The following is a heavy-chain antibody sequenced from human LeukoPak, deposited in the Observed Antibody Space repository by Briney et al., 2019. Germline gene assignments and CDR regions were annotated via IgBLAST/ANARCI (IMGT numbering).Heavy chain of an antibody. J-gene: IGHJ6*03. CDR1: GGTFSSYA. CDR2: IIPIFGTA. CDR3: ARAVDTAMVSPRNYYYYYMDV. V-gene: IGHV1-69*05. D-gene: IGHD5-18*01. Sequence: ASVKVSCKASGGTFSSYAISWVRQAPGQGLEWMGGIIPIFGTANYAQKFQGRVTITTDESTSTAYMELSSLRSEDTAVYYCARAVDTAMVSPRNYYYYYMDVWGKGTTVTVSS.